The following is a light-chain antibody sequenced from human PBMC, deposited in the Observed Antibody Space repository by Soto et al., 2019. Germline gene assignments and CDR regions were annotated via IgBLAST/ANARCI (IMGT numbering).Light chain of an antibody. CDR2: GSS. J-gene: IGKJ3*01. CDR1: HTVGTY. V-gene: IGKV3-11*01. CDR3: QQRTNWPSLVS. Sequence: EIVLTQSPATLSLSPGERATLSCRSSHTVGTYLAWYQQKPGQAPRLLIYGSSNRATCIPARFSGSGSGTGFFLSTTCPEPDDFAVYECQQRTNWPSLVSFGRGTKVDIK.